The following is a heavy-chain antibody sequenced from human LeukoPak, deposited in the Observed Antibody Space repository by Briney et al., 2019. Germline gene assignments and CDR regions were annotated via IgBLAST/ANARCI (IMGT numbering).Heavy chain of an antibody. CDR2: IYDNGYT. V-gene: IGHV4-59*11. D-gene: IGHD2-2*01. Sequence: TSETLSLTCTVSGGSMHDHYWNWIRQSPVKGLEWIGHIYDNGYTNYNPSLKSRVTMSVDTSKKQLSLKLTSVTAADTAVYYCARDRCSSSSCYGGEVGSLDSWGQGALITVSS. J-gene: IGHJ4*02. CDR1: GGSMHDHY. CDR3: ARDRCSSSSCYGGEVGSLDS.